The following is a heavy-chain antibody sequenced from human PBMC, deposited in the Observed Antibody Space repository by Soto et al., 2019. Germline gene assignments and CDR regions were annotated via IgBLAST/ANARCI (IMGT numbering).Heavy chain of an antibody. CDR3: ARHHPSGYSSPFMT. V-gene: IGHV4-59*08. CDR1: GVSISSYY. Sequence: SETLSLTCTVSGVSISSYYWSWIRQPPGKGLEWIGYIYYSGSTNYNPSLKSRVTISVDTSKNQFSLKLSSVTAADTAVYYCARHHPSGYSSPFMTWGQGTLVTVS. D-gene: IGHD6-13*01. CDR2: IYYSGST. J-gene: IGHJ5*02.